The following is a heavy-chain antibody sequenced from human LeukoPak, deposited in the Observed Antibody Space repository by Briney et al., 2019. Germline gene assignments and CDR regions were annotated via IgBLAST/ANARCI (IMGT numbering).Heavy chain of an antibody. CDR1: GFTFSDYW. J-gene: IGHJ4*02. CDR2: IRQDDSEK. V-gene: IGHV3-7*01. CDR3: ARAPYGKGGYFDY. Sequence: GGSLRLSCSASGFTFSDYWMMWVRQAPGKGLEWVGNIRQDDSEKNYVDSVKGRFTISRDNAKNSLYLQMNSLRAEDTAVYYCARAPYGKGGYFDYWGQGTLVTVSS. D-gene: IGHD2-15*01.